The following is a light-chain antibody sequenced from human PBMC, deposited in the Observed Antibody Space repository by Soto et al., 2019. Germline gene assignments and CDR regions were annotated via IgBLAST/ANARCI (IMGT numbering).Light chain of an antibody. J-gene: IGLJ1*01. CDR1: SSDAGAYNH. CDR2: EVS. Sequence: QSALTQPASVSGSPGQSITISCTGTSSDAGAYNHVSWYQQHPGKAPKLMIYEVSNRPSGVSNRFSGSKSGNTASLTISGLLPEDEADYYCNSYTSSSTVVFGTGTKVTVL. V-gene: IGLV2-14*01. CDR3: NSYTSSSTVV.